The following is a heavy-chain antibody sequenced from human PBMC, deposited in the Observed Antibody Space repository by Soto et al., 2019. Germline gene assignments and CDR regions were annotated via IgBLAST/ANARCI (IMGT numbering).Heavy chain of an antibody. Sequence: EVQVVESGGGLIQPGGSLRLSCVVSGFTVSSTNYMSWVRQAPGKGLEWVSVIYSGGTTFYADSVKGRFTISRDNSKNAVDLPMNILGGEDTVVEHCHGYGYWGQGTLVTVSS. CDR2: IYSGGTT. V-gene: IGHV3-53*01. CDR1: GFTVSSTNY. J-gene: IGHJ4*02. D-gene: IGHD5-12*01. CDR3: HGYGY.